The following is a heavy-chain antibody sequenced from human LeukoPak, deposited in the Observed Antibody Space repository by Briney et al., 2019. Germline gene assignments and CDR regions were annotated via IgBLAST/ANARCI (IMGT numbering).Heavy chain of an antibody. Sequence: GGSLRLSCAASGFTFSSYAMHWVRQAPGKGLEWVAVISYDGSNKYYADSVKGRFTISRDDSKNTLCLQMNSLRAEDTAVYYCARDRRVGYYYDSSGHEGDYWGQGTLVTVSS. J-gene: IGHJ4*02. D-gene: IGHD3-22*01. CDR3: ARDRRVGYYYDSSGHEGDY. CDR1: GFTFSSYA. V-gene: IGHV3-30-3*01. CDR2: ISYDGSNK.